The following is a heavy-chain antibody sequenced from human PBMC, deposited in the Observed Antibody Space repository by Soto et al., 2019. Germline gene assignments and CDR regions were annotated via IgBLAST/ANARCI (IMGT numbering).Heavy chain of an antibody. J-gene: IGHJ4*02. V-gene: IGHV3-33*08. CDR1: GFTFSSYG. CDR3: ARAPDIVATILDY. D-gene: IGHD5-12*01. Sequence: GGSLRLSCAASGFTFSSYGMHWVRQAPAKGLEWVAFIWYVGINIYYADSVKGRFTISRDNSKNTLYLLMNSLRAEDTAVYYCARAPDIVATILDYWGQGTLVTVSS. CDR2: IWYVGINI.